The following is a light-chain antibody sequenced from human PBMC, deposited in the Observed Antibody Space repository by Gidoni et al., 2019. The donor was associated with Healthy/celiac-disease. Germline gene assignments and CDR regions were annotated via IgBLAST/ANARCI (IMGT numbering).Light chain of an antibody. J-gene: IGKJ2*02. V-gene: IGKV3-15*01. CDR2: GAS. CDR3: QQYNKWPRT. CDR1: QSVSSN. Sequence: EIVMTQSPATLSVSPGERATLSCRASQSVSSNLAWYHQKPGQAPRLLIYGASTRATGIPDRFSGSGSGTEFTLTISSLQSEDFAVYYCQQYNKWPRTFGQGTKLEIK.